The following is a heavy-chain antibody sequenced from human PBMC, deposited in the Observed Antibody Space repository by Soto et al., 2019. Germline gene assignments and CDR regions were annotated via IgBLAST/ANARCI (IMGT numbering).Heavy chain of an antibody. CDR2: IRRKANSYTT. Sequence: EVQLVESGGGLVQPGGSLRLSCAASGLIFSDYHMDWVRQAPGKGLEWVGRIRRKANSYTTEYAASVKGRFTISSDDAQNSLYLQPDGLQSEDTAVHYCAMLAGWRGGSSGMGAWGQGTTVTVSS. D-gene: IGHD6-19*01. CDR1: GLIFSDYH. J-gene: IGHJ6*02. V-gene: IGHV3-72*01. CDR3: AMLAGWRGGSSGMGA.